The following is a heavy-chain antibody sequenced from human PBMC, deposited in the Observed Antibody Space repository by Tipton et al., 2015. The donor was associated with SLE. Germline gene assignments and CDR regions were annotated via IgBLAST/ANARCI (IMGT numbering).Heavy chain of an antibody. CDR3: ARAPEGELGGMDV. V-gene: IGHV4-59*01. D-gene: IGHD1-26*01. Sequence: TLSLTCEVSGGSFNNYHWSWIRQSPGKGLEWIGSIRYSVSTNYNPSLKSRVTISVDTSRNQFSLKLRSVTAADTGVFYCARAPEGELGGMDVWGQGTTVTVSS. J-gene: IGHJ6*02. CDR2: IRYSVST. CDR1: GGSFNNYH.